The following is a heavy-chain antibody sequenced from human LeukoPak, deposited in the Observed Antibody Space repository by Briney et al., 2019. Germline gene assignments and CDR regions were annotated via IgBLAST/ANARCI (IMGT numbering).Heavy chain of an antibody. J-gene: IGHJ6*03. CDR2: ITPIFGTA. CDR3: ARVVSLQLWFHYYYYMDV. V-gene: IGHV1-69*13. CDR1: GGTFSSYA. D-gene: IGHD5-18*01. Sequence: GASVKVSCKASGGTFSSYAISWVRQAPGQGLEWMGGITPIFGTASYAQKFQGRVTITADESTSTAYMELSSLRSDDTAVYYCARVVSLQLWFHYYYYMDVWGKGTTVTISS.